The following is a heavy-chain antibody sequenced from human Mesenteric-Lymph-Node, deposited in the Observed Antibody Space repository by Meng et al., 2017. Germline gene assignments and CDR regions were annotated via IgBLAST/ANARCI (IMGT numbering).Heavy chain of an antibody. Sequence: GESLKISCAASGFTFSSYDMTWVRQAPGKGLEWVSFIRSSGSTIDYADTVKGRFTISRDNAKNSLYLQMNSLRAEDTAVYYWARDTGYSSSWQPYYYYYYGMDVWGQGTTVTVSS. D-gene: IGHD6-13*01. V-gene: IGHV3-48*03. CDR1: GFTFSSYD. CDR3: ARDTGYSSSWQPYYYYYYGMDV. J-gene: IGHJ6*02. CDR2: IRSSGSTI.